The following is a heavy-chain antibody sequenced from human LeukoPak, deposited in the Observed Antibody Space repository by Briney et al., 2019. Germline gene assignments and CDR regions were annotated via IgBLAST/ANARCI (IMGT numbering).Heavy chain of an antibody. J-gene: IGHJ4*02. CDR1: GFTFSSYA. D-gene: IGHD3-10*01. Sequence: GGSLRLSCAASGFTFSSYAMSWVRQAPGKGLEWVSAISGSGGSTYYADSVKGRFTISRDNSKNTLYLQMNSLRAEDTAVYYCAKDLLASMARGVIKNYFDYWGQGTLVTVSS. CDR3: AKDLLASMARGVIKNYFDY. V-gene: IGHV3-23*01. CDR2: ISGSGGST.